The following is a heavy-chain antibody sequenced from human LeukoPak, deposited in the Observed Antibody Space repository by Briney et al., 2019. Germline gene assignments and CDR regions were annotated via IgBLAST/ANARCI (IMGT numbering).Heavy chain of an antibody. CDR3: ARQLLYNYGLTGGMDV. J-gene: IGHJ6*02. V-gene: IGHV4-39*01. CDR2: MSYSGST. D-gene: IGHD3-10*01. Sequence: KPSETLSLTCPVSGGSISSNNYYWGWIRQPPGKGLEWIGTMSYSGSTYYNPSLKSRVTMSVDTSKNRLTLKLRSVTAADTAVYYCARQLLYNYGLTGGMDVWGQGTTVTVSS. CDR1: GGSISSNNYY.